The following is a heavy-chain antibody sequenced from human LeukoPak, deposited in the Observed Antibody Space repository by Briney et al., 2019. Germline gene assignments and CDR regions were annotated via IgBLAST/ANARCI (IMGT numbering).Heavy chain of an antibody. J-gene: IGHJ6*02. CDR1: GYTFTSYD. CDR3: ARGLRSVWPLRRLNYGMDV. D-gene: IGHD2-21*02. V-gene: IGHV1-8*01. CDR2: MNPNSGNT. Sequence: EASVKVSCKASGYTFTSYDINWVRQATGQGLEWMGWMNPNSGNTGYAQKFQGRVTMTRNTSISTAYMELSSLRSEDTAVYYCARGLRSVWPLRRLNYGMDVWGQGTTVTVSS.